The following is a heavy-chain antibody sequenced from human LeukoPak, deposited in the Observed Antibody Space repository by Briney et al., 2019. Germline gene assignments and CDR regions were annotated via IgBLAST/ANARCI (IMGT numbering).Heavy chain of an antibody. CDR3: ARESQGSEDY. Sequence: NAGESLKISCKASGYIFANYWIGWVRQMPGKGLEWMGIVYPGDSDTRYSPSFQGQVTISADKSINIAYLQWSSLKASDTAMYYCARESQGSEDYWGQGTLVTVSS. CDR2: VYPGDSDT. J-gene: IGHJ4*02. CDR1: GYIFANYW. V-gene: IGHV5-51*01.